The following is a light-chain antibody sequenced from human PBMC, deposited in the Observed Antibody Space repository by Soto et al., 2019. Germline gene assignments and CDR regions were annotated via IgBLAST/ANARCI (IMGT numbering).Light chain of an antibody. Sequence: EIVLTQSPGTLTLSPGXRATLSCRASQGVSSNYLARYQQKPSQAPRLLIYGASGRATAITDRFSGSGSGTDFTLTISRLAPEDSAVYYCQQHDSSPYTFCQGTKVDIK. V-gene: IGKV3-20*01. CDR3: QQHDSSPYT. J-gene: IGKJ2*01. CDR2: GAS. CDR1: QGVSSNY.